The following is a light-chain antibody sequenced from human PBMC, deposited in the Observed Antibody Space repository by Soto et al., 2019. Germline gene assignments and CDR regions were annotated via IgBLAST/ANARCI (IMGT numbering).Light chain of an antibody. J-gene: IGKJ1*01. CDR2: GAS. CDR1: QSVSSSF. V-gene: IGKV3-20*01. CDR3: QQYDTSPRT. Sequence: EIVLTQSPGTLSLSPGERATLSCRTSQSVSSSFLAWYQQKPGQAPRLLIYGASSRATGIPDRFSGSGSGTDFNLTISRLEPEDFAVYYCQQYDTSPRTFGQGTKVDI.